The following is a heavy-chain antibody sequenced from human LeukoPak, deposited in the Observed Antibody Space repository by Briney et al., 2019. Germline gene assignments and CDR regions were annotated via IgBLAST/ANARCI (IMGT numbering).Heavy chain of an antibody. Sequence: GESLRLSCAASGFTFSSYTMSWVRQAPGKGLEWVSTITTSDGNTYYADSVKGRFTVSRDNSKNTLYLQMNSLRAEDTAVYYCAKDGGLWVSAHWGDSWGRGTLVTVSS. CDR2: ITTSDGNT. J-gene: IGHJ4*02. D-gene: IGHD7-27*01. V-gene: IGHV3-23*01. CDR1: GFTFSSYT. CDR3: AKDGGLWVSAHWGDS.